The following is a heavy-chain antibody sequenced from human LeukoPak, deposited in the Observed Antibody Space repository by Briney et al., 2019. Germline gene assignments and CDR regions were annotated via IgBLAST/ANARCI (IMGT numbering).Heavy chain of an antibody. J-gene: IGHJ4*02. CDR2: ISAYNGNT. CDR1: GYTFTSYG. D-gene: IGHD3-10*01. V-gene: IGHV1-18*01. Sequence: GASVKVSCKASGYTFTSYGISWVRQAPGQGLEWMGWISAYNGNTNYAQKLQGRVTMTTDTSTSTAYMELRSLRSDDTAVYYCAKPHYSGSGSYSREDFWGQGTLVTVSS. CDR3: AKPHYSGSGSYSREDF.